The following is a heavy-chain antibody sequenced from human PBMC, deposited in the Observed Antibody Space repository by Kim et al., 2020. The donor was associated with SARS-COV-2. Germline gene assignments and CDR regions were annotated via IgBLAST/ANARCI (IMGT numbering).Heavy chain of an antibody. V-gene: IGHV1-46*01. Sequence: ASVKVSCKASGYTFTSYYMHWVRQAPGQGLEWMGIINPSGGSTSYAQKFQGRVTMTRDTSTSTVYMELSSLRSEDTAVYYCATRRATGATPGWFDPWGQGTLVTVSS. J-gene: IGHJ5*02. CDR1: GYTFTSYY. CDR3: ATRRATGATPGWFDP. CDR2: INPSGGST. D-gene: IGHD2-15*01.